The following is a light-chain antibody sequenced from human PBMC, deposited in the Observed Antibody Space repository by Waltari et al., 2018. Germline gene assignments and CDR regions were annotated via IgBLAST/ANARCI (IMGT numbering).Light chain of an antibody. CDR2: DVN. V-gene: IGLV2-14*03. CDR1: SSDVGGYNY. J-gene: IGLJ1*01. CDR3: NSYTSSSTYV. Sequence: QSALTQPASVSGSPGQSITISCTGTSSDVGGYNYVPWYQHHPGKGPKLIIYDVNNRPSGVSNRFSGSKSGNTASLTISGLQAEDEADYYCNSYTSSSTYVFGTGTKVTVL.